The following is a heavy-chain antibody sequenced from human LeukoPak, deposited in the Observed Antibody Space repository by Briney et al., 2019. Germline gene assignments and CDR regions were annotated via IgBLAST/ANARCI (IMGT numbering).Heavy chain of an antibody. J-gene: IGHJ4*02. CDR2: ISGSGGST. CDR1: GFTFSSYA. V-gene: IGHV3-23*01. CDR3: AKRTSGSSWYSSDY. D-gene: IGHD6-13*01. Sequence: GGSLRLSCAASGFTFSSYAMSWVRQAPGKGLEWVSAISGSGGSTYYADSVKGRFTISRDNAKNSLYLQMSSLRAEDTAVYYCAKRTSGSSWYSSDYWGQGTLVTVSS.